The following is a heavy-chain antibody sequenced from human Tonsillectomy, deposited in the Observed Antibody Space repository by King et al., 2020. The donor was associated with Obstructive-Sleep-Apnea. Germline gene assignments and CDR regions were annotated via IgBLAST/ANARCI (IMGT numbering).Heavy chain of an antibody. J-gene: IGHJ4*02. V-gene: IGHV5-51*01. CDR3: ARLPIYDRSAYYYGPAPFDYYFDY. Sequence: QLVQSGAEVKKPGESLKISCKGSGYSFTSHWIGWVRQMPGKGLECMGIIYAGDSDTRYSPSFQAQVTLSVDKSISTAYLQWSSLKASDTAMYYCARLPIYDRSAYYYGPAPFDYYFDYWGQGTLVTVSS. CDR2: IYAGDSDT. CDR1: GYSFTSHW. D-gene: IGHD3-22*01.